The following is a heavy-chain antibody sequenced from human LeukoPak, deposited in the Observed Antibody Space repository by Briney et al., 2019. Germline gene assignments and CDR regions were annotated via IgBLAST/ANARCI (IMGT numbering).Heavy chain of an antibody. Sequence: GGSLRLSCAASGFTFSSYGMHWVRQAPGKGLEWVAVISYDGSNKYYADSVKGRFTISRDNSKNTLYLQMNSLRAEDTAVYYCAKNLVPMIVPVYFDYWGQGILVTVSS. CDR3: AKNLVPMIVPVYFDY. CDR2: ISYDGSNK. V-gene: IGHV3-30*18. J-gene: IGHJ4*02. CDR1: GFTFSSYG. D-gene: IGHD3-22*01.